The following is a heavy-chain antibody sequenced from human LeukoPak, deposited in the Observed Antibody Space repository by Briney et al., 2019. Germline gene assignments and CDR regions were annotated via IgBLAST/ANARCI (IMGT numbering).Heavy chain of an antibody. J-gene: IGHJ4*02. CDR3: ASGILTGLDYFDY. V-gene: IGHV4-59*01. D-gene: IGHD3-9*01. Sequence: SETLSLTCSVSGGSISAYYWSWIRQPPGKGLEWIGCIHYSGSTNYNPSPKSRVSISVDTSKNQFSLKLNSVTAADTAVYYCASGILTGLDYFDYWGQGILVIVSS. CDR1: GGSISAYY. CDR2: IHYSGST.